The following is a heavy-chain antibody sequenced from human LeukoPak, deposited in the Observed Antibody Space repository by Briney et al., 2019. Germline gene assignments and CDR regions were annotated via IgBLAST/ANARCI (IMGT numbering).Heavy chain of an antibody. CDR2: VGSGGAT. CDR1: GFTFSSHA. CDR3: ARRVGGFDI. Sequence: GGSLRLSCAGSGFTFSSHAIHWLRQAPGKGLEWVSAVGSGGATYYADSVKGRFTVSRDSAKNSLYLQMNSLRAEDMAVYHCARRVGGFDIWGQGIMVTVSS. V-gene: IGHV3/OR16-10*01. J-gene: IGHJ3*02. D-gene: IGHD1-26*01.